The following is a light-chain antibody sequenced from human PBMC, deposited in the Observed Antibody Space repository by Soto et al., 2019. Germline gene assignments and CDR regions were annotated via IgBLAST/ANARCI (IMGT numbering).Light chain of an antibody. J-gene: IGKJ5*01. CDR3: QQYNNWPPIT. CDR1: QSLLHSNGYNY. V-gene: IGKV3-15*01. Sequence: DIVMTQSPLSLPVTAGEPASISCRSSQSLLHSNGYNYLDWYQQKPGQAPRLLISGASTRATGIPDRFSGSGSGTEFTLTISSLQSEDFAVYYCQQYNNWPPITFGQGTRLEI. CDR2: GAS.